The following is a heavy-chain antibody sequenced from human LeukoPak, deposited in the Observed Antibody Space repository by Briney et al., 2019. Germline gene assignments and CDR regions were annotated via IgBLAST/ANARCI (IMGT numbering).Heavy chain of an antibody. CDR1: GGSFSGYY. CDR3: ARGPLSVYFDY. D-gene: IGHD2/OR15-2a*01. V-gene: IGHV4-34*01. Sequence: SETLSLTCAVYGGSFSGYYWSWIRQPPGKGLEWIGEINHSGSTNYNPSLKSRVTISVDTSKNQFSLELSSVTAADTAVYYCARGPLSVYFDYWGQGALVTVSS. J-gene: IGHJ4*02. CDR2: INHSGST.